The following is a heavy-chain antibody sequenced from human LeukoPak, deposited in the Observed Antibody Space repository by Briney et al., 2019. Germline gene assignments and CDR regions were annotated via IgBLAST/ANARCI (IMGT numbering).Heavy chain of an antibody. CDR1: GGSISGYY. J-gene: IGHJ4*02. D-gene: IGHD2-2*01. CDR3: ARDGGYCSGTICSNPPHY. V-gene: IGHV4-4*07. CDR2: IYSRGNT. Sequence: SGTLSLTCTVSGGSISGYYWSWIRQPAGKGLEWLGRIYSRGNTNYNPSLKSRVTMSLDTSKNQFSLKLNSVTAADTAVYYWARDGGYCSGTICSNPPHYWGQGTLVTVSS.